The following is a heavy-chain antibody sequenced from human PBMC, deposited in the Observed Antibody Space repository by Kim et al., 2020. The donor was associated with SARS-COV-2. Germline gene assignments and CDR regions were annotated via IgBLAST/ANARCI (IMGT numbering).Heavy chain of an antibody. J-gene: IGHJ4*02. CDR3: ARLDASYYDILTGGFDY. Sequence: GESLKISCKGSGYSFTSYWIGWVRQMPGKGLEWMGIIYPGDSDTRYSPSFQGQVTISADKSISTAYLQWSSLKASDTAMYYCARLDASYYDILTGGFDYWGQGTLVTVSS. D-gene: IGHD3-9*01. CDR1: GYSFTSYW. V-gene: IGHV5-51*01. CDR2: IYPGDSDT.